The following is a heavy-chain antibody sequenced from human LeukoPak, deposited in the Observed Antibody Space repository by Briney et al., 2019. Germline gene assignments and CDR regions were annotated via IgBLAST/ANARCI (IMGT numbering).Heavy chain of an antibody. Sequence: SETLSLTCTVSGGSISSYYWSWIRQHPGKGLECIGYIYYSGSTYYNPSLKSRITISVDTSKNQFSLKLSSVTAADTAVYYCARGSWSSSIDYWGQGTLVTVSS. D-gene: IGHD6-6*01. CDR3: ARGSWSSSIDY. J-gene: IGHJ4*02. V-gene: IGHV4-30-4*08. CDR1: GGSISSYY. CDR2: IYYSGST.